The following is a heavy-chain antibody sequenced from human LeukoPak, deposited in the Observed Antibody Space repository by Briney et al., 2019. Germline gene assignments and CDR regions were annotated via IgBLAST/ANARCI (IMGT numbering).Heavy chain of an antibody. CDR1: GDSISSGDYY. V-gene: IGHV4-61*02. Sequence: LSETLSLTCTVSGDSISSGDYYWSWIRQPAGKGLEWIGRISSSGSTNYNPSLKSRVTISVDTSKNQFSLKLSSVTAADTAVYYCATRRYDYVWGSYRYTLAEDYWGQGTLVTVSS. D-gene: IGHD3-16*02. CDR3: ATRRYDYVWGSYRYTLAEDY. CDR2: ISSSGST. J-gene: IGHJ4*02.